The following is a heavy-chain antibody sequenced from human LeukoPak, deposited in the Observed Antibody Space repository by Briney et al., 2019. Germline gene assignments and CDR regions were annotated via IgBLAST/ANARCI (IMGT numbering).Heavy chain of an antibody. CDR1: GYTFTSYY. CDR2: IIPIFGTA. D-gene: IGHD4-17*01. J-gene: IGHJ4*02. CDR3: ARDSAVTDFDY. Sequence: GASVKVSCKASGYTFTSYYMHWVRQAPGQGLEWMGGIIPIFGTANYAQKFQGRVTITADESTSTAYMELSSLRSEDTAVYYCARDSAVTDFDYWGQGTLVTVSS. V-gene: IGHV1-69*13.